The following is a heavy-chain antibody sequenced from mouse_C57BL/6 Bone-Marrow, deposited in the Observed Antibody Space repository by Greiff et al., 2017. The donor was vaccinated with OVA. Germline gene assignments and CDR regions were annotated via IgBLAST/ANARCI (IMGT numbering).Heavy chain of an antibody. J-gene: IGHJ4*01. CDR1: GYAFSSSW. Sequence: QVHVKQSGPELVKPGASVKISCKASGYAFSSSWMNWVKQRPGKGLEWIGRIYPGDGDTNYNGKFKGKATLTADKSSSTAYMQLSSLTSEDSAVYFCARWGPMDYWGQGTSVTVSS. CDR2: IYPGDGDT. V-gene: IGHV1-82*01. CDR3: ARWGPMDY.